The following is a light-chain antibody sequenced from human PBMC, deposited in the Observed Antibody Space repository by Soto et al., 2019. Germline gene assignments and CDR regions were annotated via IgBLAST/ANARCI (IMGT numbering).Light chain of an antibody. CDR2: LESSGRY. Sequence: QLVLTQSSSASASLGSSVKLTCTLSSGHSSYIIAWHQQQPRKAPRYLMKLESSGRYSKGSGVPDRFSGSSSGADRYLTISNPPFEDEADYYCETWDSNTRVFGGGTKLTVL. J-gene: IGLJ2*01. CDR1: SGHSSYI. V-gene: IGLV4-60*02. CDR3: ETWDSNTRV.